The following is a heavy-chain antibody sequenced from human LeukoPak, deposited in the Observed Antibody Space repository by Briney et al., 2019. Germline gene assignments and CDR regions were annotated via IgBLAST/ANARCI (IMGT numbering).Heavy chain of an antibody. V-gene: IGHV5-51*01. D-gene: IGHD2-15*01. CDR2: IYPGDSDT. Sequence: GESLKISCKGSGYSFTTYWIAWVRQVPGRALEWMGIIYPGDSDTRYSPSFQGQVTFSADKSNNTAYLQWSSLKASDTAIFYCARVVNLSFDYWGQGTLVTASS. CDR3: ARVVNLSFDY. CDR1: GYSFTTYW. J-gene: IGHJ4*02.